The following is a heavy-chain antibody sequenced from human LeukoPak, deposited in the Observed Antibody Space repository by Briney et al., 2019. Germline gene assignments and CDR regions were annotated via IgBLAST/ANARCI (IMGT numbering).Heavy chain of an antibody. V-gene: IGHV4-39*07. Sequence: SETLSLTCTVSGGSISSSSYYWGWIRQPPGKGLEWIGSIYYSGSTYYTPSLKSRVTISVDTSKNQFSLKLSSVTAAATAVYYCARDASLKYYDSSGYSLGHSSWNWFDPWGQGTLVTVSS. CDR1: GGSISSSSYY. CDR2: IYYSGST. CDR3: ARDASLKYYDSSGYSLGHSSWNWFDP. D-gene: IGHD3-22*01. J-gene: IGHJ5*02.